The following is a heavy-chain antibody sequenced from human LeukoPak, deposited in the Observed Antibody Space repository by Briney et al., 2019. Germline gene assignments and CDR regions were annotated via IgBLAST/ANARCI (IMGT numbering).Heavy chain of an antibody. CDR2: INHSGST. Sequence: PSETLSLTCAVHGGSFSGYYWSWIRQPPGKGLEWIGEINHSGSTNYNPSLKSRVTISVDTSKNQFSLKLSSVTAADTAVYYCARHEQNSYPFDPWGQGTLVTVSS. CDR3: ARHEQNSYPFDP. CDR1: GGSFSGYY. J-gene: IGHJ5*02. V-gene: IGHV4-34*01. D-gene: IGHD4-23*01.